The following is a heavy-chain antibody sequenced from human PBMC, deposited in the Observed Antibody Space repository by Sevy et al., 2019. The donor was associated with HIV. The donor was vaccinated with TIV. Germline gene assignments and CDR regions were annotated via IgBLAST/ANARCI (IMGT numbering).Heavy chain of an antibody. V-gene: IGHV4-28*01. Sequence: SETLSLTCAVSGYSISSSNWWGWIRQPPGKGLEWIGYIYYSGRTYHNPSLKSRVSMSVDTSKNQFSLKLSSVTAVDTAVYYCARNRVRSSGRRLVAFDIWGQGTMVTVSS. CDR3: ARNRVRSSGRRLVAFDI. CDR1: GYSISSSNW. CDR2: IYYSGRT. J-gene: IGHJ3*02. D-gene: IGHD3-22*01.